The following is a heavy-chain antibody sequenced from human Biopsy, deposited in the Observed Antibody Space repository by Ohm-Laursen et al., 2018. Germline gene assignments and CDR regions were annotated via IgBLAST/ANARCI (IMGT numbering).Heavy chain of an antibody. J-gene: IGHJ4*02. Sequence: SLRLSCAASGFNFDDYAMHWIRHGQGKGLEWVAGLTWNSGTIAYAGSVRGRFTISRDNAKSSLYLQMNNLTSADTALYYCVRSLRNYDFLDSWGQGTLVSVSS. CDR2: LTWNSGTI. CDR3: VRSLRNYDFLDS. D-gene: IGHD3-16*01. V-gene: IGHV3-9*01. CDR1: GFNFDDYA.